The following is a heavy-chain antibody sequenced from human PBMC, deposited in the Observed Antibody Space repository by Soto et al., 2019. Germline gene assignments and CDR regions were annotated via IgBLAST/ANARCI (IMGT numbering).Heavy chain of an antibody. CDR1: GYAFTTYG. CDR3: AREGQLGY. J-gene: IGHJ4*02. Sequence: QVQLVQSGAEVKKPGASVKVSCKASGYAFTTYGFSWVRQAPGQGLEWMGWISAYNGNRHYAQKFPGRVTLTTDTSTSTAYMALRSMRYDDTAVYYCAREGQLGYWGQGTLVTVSS. V-gene: IGHV1-18*01. D-gene: IGHD6-6*01. CDR2: ISAYNGNR.